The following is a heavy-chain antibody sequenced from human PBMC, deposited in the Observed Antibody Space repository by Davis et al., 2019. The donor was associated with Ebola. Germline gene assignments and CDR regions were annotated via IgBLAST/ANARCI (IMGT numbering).Heavy chain of an antibody. CDR2: IYYSGST. Sequence: PSETLSLTCTVSGGSISSGDYYWSWIRQPPGKGLEWIGYIYYSGSTYYNPSLKSRVTISVDTSKNQFSLKLSSVTAADTAVYYCTTYYDFWWGYYGMDVWGQGTTVTVSS. J-gene: IGHJ6*02. D-gene: IGHD3-3*01. CDR3: TTYYDFWWGYYGMDV. CDR1: GGSISSGDYY. V-gene: IGHV4-30-4*01.